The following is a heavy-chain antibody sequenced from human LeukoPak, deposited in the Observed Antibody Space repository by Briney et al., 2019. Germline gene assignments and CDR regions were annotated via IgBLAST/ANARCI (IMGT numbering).Heavy chain of an antibody. Sequence: KASETLSLTCTVSGGSVSSGTYYWHWIRQPPGKGLEWIGYIYHSGSTNYNPSLKSRATISVDTPKNQFTLKLSYVTAADTAVYYCARDEDNSGRYYYYMDVWGKGTTVTVSS. D-gene: IGHD3-22*01. CDR1: GGSVSSGTYY. CDR3: ARDEDNSGRYYYYMDV. CDR2: IYHSGST. J-gene: IGHJ6*03. V-gene: IGHV4-61*01.